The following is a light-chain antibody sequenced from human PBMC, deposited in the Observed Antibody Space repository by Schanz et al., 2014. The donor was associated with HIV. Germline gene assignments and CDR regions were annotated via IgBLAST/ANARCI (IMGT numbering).Light chain of an antibody. Sequence: IQMTQSPSSLSASVGDRVTITCRASQSVSWFLNWYQQKPGKAPKLLIYAASTLQSGVPSRFSGSGSGTYFTLTISSLQPEDFATYYCQQPASYPLTFGGGTKVEIK. CDR3: QQPASYPLT. J-gene: IGKJ4*01. CDR2: AAS. CDR1: QSVSWF. V-gene: IGKV1-9*01.